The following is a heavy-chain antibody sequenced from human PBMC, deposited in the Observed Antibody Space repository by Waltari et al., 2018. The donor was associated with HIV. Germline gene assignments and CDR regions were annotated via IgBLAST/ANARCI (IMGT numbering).Heavy chain of an antibody. V-gene: IGHV3-49*04. D-gene: IGHD6-19*01. CDR1: GFSFGDYS. CDR2: IRSKSYGGTT. Sequence: EVQLVESGGGLVQPGRSLRLSCAASGFSFGDYSMSWVRQAPGKGRGWVGFIRSKSYGGTTEYAASGKGRFTISRDDSKSIAYLQMNSLKTEDTAVYYCTKAVAGFYYFDYWGQGTQVTVSS. J-gene: IGHJ4*02. CDR3: TKAVAGFYYFDY.